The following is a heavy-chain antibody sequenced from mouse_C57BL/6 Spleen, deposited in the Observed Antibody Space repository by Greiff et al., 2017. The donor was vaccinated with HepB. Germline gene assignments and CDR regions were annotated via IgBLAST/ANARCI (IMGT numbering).Heavy chain of an antibody. CDR3: ARRGDYKGAMDY. V-gene: IGHV1-80*01. D-gene: IGHD2-13*01. J-gene: IGHJ4*01. CDR2: IYPGDGDT. Sequence: QVQLQQSGAELVKPGASVKISCKASGYAFSSYWMNWVKQRPGKGLEWIGQIYPGDGDTNYNGKFKGKATLTADKSSSTAYMQLSSLNSEDSAVYFCARRGDYKGAMDYWGQGTSVTVSS. CDR1: GYAFSSYW.